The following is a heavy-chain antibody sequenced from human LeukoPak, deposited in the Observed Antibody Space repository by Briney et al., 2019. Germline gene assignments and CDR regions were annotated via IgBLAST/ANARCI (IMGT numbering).Heavy chain of an antibody. V-gene: IGHV3-21*06. Sequence: GGSLRLSCAASGFTFSSYSMNWVRQAPGKGLEWVSSISSSSSYIYCADSVKGRFTISRDNAKNSLYLQMNSLRAEDTAVYYCARGDYGDYVNAFDIWGQGTMVTVSS. CDR2: ISSSSSYI. CDR1: GFTFSSYS. J-gene: IGHJ3*02. D-gene: IGHD4-17*01. CDR3: ARGDYGDYVNAFDI.